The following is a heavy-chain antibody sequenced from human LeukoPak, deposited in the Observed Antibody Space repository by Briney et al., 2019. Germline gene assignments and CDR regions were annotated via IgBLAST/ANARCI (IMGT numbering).Heavy chain of an antibody. CDR1: GGTFSSYA. Sequence: SVKVSCKASGGTFSSYAISWVRQAPGQGLEWMGRIIPILGIANYAQKFQGRVTITADKSTSTAYMELRSLRSDDTAVYYCARERYSYGHYYYGMDVWGQGTTVTVSS. CDR3: ARERYSYGHYYYGMDV. D-gene: IGHD5-18*01. J-gene: IGHJ6*02. CDR2: IIPILGIA. V-gene: IGHV1-69*04.